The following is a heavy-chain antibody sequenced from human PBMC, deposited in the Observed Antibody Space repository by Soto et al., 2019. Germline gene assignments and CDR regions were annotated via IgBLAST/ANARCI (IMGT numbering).Heavy chain of an antibody. J-gene: IGHJ4*02. CDR1: GGTFSSYT. CDR2: IIPILGIA. CDR3: ATAYGSGSYSLF. Sequence: GASVKVSCKASGGTFSSYTISWVRQAPGQGLEWMGRIIPILGIANYAQKFQGRVTITADKSTSTAYMELSSLRSEDTAVYYCATAYGSGSYSLFWGQGTLVTVSS. V-gene: IGHV1-69*02. D-gene: IGHD3-10*01.